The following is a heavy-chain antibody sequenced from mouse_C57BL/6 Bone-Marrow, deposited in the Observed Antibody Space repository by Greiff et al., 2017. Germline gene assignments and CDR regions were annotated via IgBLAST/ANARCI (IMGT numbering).Heavy chain of an antibody. D-gene: IGHD1-1*01. J-gene: IGHJ1*03. CDR3: ARRIFYYYGSSSWYFDV. CDR2: INPSTGGT. Sequence: EVQLQQSGPELVKPGASVKISCKASGYSFTGYYMNWVKQSPEKSLEWIGEINPSTGGTTYNQKFKAKATLPVDKSSSTAYMKLKSLSSEDSAVYYCARRIFYYYGSSSWYFDVWGTGTTVTGSS. CDR1: GYSFTGYY. V-gene: IGHV1-42*01.